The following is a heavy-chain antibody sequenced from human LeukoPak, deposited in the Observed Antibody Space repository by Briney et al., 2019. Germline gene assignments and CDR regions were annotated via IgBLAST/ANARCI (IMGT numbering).Heavy chain of an antibody. Sequence: GGSLRLSCAASGFSFSTYSMNWVRQAPGKGLEWVSAISGSGGNTYYADSVKGRFTISRDNSKNTLYLQMNSLRAEDTAVYYCAKRAPDGYTRHFDYWGQGTLVTVSS. CDR3: AKRAPDGYTRHFDY. D-gene: IGHD5-24*01. J-gene: IGHJ4*02. CDR1: GFSFSTYS. CDR2: ISGSGGNT. V-gene: IGHV3-23*01.